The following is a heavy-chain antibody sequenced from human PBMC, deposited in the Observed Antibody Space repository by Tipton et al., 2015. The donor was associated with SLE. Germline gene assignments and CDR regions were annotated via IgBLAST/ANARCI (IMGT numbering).Heavy chain of an antibody. CDR2: INHSGST. J-gene: IGHJ6*03. CDR3: AGVPPDWGGDYYMDV. Sequence: TLSLTCTVSGISSGYYWSWIRQPPGKGLEWIGEINHSGSTNYNPSLKSRVTISVDTSKNQFSLKLSSVTAADTAVYYCAGVPPDWGGDYYMDVWGKGTTVTVSS. D-gene: IGHD7-27*01. V-gene: IGHV4-34*01. CDR1: GISSGYY.